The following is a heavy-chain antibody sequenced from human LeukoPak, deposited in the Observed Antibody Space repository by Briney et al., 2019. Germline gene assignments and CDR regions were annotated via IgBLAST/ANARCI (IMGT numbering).Heavy chain of an antibody. CDR3: ARASQPDFWSGNYGMDV. V-gene: IGHV3-21*01. CDR1: GFTFSSYA. D-gene: IGHD3-3*01. J-gene: IGHJ6*02. CDR2: ISSSSSYI. Sequence: GGSLRLPCAASGFTFSSYAMNWVRQAPGKRLEWVSSISSSSSYIYYADSVKGRFTISRDNAKNSLYLQMNSLRAEDTAVYYCARASQPDFWSGNYGMDVWGQGTTVTVSS.